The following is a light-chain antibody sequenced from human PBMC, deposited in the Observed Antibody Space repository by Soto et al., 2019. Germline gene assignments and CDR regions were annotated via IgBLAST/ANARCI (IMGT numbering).Light chain of an antibody. CDR1: QSLTHRSGYNY. V-gene: IGKV2-28*01. CDR2: LGS. CDR3: MHALQAPPT. Sequence: DMGWTQSPLSLSVSPGEPASISCRSSQSLTHRSGYNYVDWYLQKPGQSPQLLIYLGSTRASGVPARFSGSGSGTEFTLRITRLEAEDVGVYNCMHALQAPPTFGQGTKVDIK. J-gene: IGKJ1*01.